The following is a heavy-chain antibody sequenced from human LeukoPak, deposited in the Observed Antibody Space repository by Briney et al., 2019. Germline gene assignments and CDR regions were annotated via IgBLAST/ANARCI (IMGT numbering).Heavy chain of an antibody. D-gene: IGHD4-17*01. V-gene: IGHV4-30-4*01. CDR2: IYYSGST. CDR3: ARENYGDYQTDNWFDP. CDR1: GGSICSGDYY. J-gene: IGHJ5*02. Sequence: PSETLSLTCTVSGGSICSGDYYWSWIRQPPGKGLEWIGYIYYSGSTYYNPSLKSRVTISVDTSKNQFSLKLSSVTAADTAVYYCARENYGDYQTDNWFDPWGQGTLVTVSS.